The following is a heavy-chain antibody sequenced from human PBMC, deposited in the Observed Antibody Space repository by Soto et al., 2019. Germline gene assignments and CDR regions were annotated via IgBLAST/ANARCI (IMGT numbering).Heavy chain of an antibody. Sequence: PGGSLRLSCAASGLSFSDYYMSWIRQAPGKGLEWIAYITSSSSTIYYADSVKGRFTISRNDAKNSLYLQLDSLRAEDTAGYYCATAFRSSNINSWGQGPLVTV. CDR2: ITSSSSTI. J-gene: IGHJ4*02. D-gene: IGHD3-10*02. V-gene: IGHV3-11*01. CDR3: ATAFRSSNINS. CDR1: GLSFSDYY.